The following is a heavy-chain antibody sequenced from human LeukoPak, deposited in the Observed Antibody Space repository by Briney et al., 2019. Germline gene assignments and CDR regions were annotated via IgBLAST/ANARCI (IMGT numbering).Heavy chain of an antibody. CDR3: ARDGDYGTGSYYRGCIDS. CDR1: GYTFTGYY. V-gene: IGHV1-2*02. D-gene: IGHD3-10*01. Sequence: ASVKVSCKASGYTFTGYYMHWVRQAPGQGLEWMGWINPNSGGTNYAQKFQGRVTMTRDTSISTAYMELSRLRSDDTAVYYCARDGDYGTGSYYRGCIDSWGQGTPVTVSP. J-gene: IGHJ4*02. CDR2: INPNSGGT.